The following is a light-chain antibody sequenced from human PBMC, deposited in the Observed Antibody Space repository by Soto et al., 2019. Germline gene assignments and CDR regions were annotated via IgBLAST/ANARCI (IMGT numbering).Light chain of an antibody. CDR2: AAS. Sequence: DIQMTQSPSTLSASVGDRVTITCRASQSISSWLAWYQQKPGKAPKLLIYAASSLRSGVPSRFSGSEAGTEYTLTITSLQPEDFASYYCQQSYIVPWTFGQGTKVDI. CDR3: QQSYIVPWT. J-gene: IGKJ1*01. CDR1: QSISSW. V-gene: IGKV1-39*01.